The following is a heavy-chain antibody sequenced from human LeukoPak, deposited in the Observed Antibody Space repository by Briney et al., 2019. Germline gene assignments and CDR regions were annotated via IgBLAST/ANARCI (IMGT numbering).Heavy chain of an antibody. J-gene: IGHJ2*01. D-gene: IGHD3-22*01. CDR3: ARVSSGYYYSDWYFDL. CDR1: GYTFTSYY. Sequence: GASVKVSCKASGYTFTSYYMHWVRQAPGQGLEWMGIINPNSGGTNYAQKFQGRVTMTRDTSISTAYMELSRLRSDDTAVYYCARVSSGYYYSDWYFDLWGRGTLVTVSS. CDR2: INPNSGGT. V-gene: IGHV1-2*02.